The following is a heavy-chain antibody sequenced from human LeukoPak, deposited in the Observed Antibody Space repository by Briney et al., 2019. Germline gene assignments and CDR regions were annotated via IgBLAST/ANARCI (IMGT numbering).Heavy chain of an antibody. CDR2: IKNDGTVK. V-gene: IGHV3-7*01. CDR3: AKDSYSKGDY. J-gene: IGHJ4*02. Sequence: GGSLRLSCAASGFTFSSFWMSWVRQAPGKGLEWVANIKNDGTVKNYVDSVKGRFTISRDNAKNSLYLQMNSLRAEDTGVYYCAKDSYSKGDYWGQGVLVTVSS. CDR1: GFTFSSFW. D-gene: IGHD5-18*01.